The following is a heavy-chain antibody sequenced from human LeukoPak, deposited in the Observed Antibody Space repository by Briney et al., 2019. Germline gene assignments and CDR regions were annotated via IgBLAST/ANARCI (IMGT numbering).Heavy chain of an antibody. D-gene: IGHD3-3*01. CDR3: AKDPGAIFGVVRPFDY. J-gene: IGHJ4*02. V-gene: IGHV3-33*06. CDR2: IWYDGSNK. CDR1: GFTFSSYG. Sequence: PGGSLRLSCAASGFTFSSYGMHWVRQAPGKGLEWVAVIWYDGSNKYYADSVKGRFTISRDNSKNTLYLQMNSLRAEDTAVYYCAKDPGAIFGVVRPFDYWGQGTLVTVSS.